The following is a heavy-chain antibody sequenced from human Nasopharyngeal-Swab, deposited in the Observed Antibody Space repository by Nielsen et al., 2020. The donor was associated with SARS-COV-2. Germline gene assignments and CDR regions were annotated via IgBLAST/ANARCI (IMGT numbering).Heavy chain of an antibody. CDR2: IKNDGSEK. V-gene: IGHV3-7*03. Sequence: GGSLRLSCAATGLSFSGYWMTWVRQAPGQGLEWVANIKNDGSEKYYGDSVKGRFTISRDNAKNSLFLQMSTLRAEDTAVYYCAKITADYDFWSHQYYYYMDVWGKGTTVTVSS. CDR1: GLSFSGYW. CDR3: AKITADYDFWSHQYYYYMDV. J-gene: IGHJ6*03. D-gene: IGHD3-3*01.